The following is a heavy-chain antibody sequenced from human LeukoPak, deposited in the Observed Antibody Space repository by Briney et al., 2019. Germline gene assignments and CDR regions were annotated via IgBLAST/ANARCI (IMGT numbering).Heavy chain of an antibody. CDR3: ARVAQTPSCYDY. Sequence: ASVKVSCKASGYTFTSYDINWVRQATGQGLEWMGWINPNSGGTNYAQKFQGRVTMTRDTSISAAYMELSRLRSDDTAVYYCARVAQTPSCYDYWGQGTLVTVSS. CDR2: INPNSGGT. D-gene: IGHD2-15*01. J-gene: IGHJ4*02. V-gene: IGHV1-2*02. CDR1: GYTFTSYD.